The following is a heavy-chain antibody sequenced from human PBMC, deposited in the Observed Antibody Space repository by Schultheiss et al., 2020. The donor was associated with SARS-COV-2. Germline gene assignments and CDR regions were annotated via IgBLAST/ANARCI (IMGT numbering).Heavy chain of an antibody. CDR3: AKTSYPESSRYISYFDY. Sequence: GGSLRLSCAASGFTFSRYAMTWIRQAPGKGLEWVSDVSGSGGSTYYADSVKGRFTVSRDNAKNTMNLQMNSLRAEDTAVYYCAKTSYPESSRYISYFDYWGQGTLVTVSS. V-gene: IGHV3-23*01. D-gene: IGHD3-22*01. J-gene: IGHJ4*02. CDR2: VSGSGGST. CDR1: GFTFSRYA.